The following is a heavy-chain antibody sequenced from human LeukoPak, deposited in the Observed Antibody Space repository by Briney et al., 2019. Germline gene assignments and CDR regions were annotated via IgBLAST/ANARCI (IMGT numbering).Heavy chain of an antibody. Sequence: TGGSLRLSCTASGFTLCSDWMSWVRQAPGKGLEWEANIKQIKQDGSEKDYVYSVKGRFSISRDNAKNSLYLQMNSLRAEDTAVYYCARDRVGGFDMWGQGTMVTVSS. CDR2: IKQIKQDGSEK. CDR3: ARDRVGGFDM. V-gene: IGHV3-7*05. CDR1: GFTLCSDW. D-gene: IGHD1-26*01. J-gene: IGHJ3*02.